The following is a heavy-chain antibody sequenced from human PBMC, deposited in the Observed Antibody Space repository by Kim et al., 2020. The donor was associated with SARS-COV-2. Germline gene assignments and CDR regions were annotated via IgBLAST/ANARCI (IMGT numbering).Heavy chain of an antibody. J-gene: IGHJ4*02. Sequence: SETLSLTCTVSGGSISSSSYYWGWIRQPPGKGLEWIGSIYYSGSTYYNPSLKSRVTISVDTSKNQFSLKLSSVTAADTAVYYCARVGYSSSWSPCDYWGQGTLVTVSS. D-gene: IGHD6-13*01. CDR3: ARVGYSSSWSPCDY. V-gene: IGHV4-39*07. CDR1: GGSISSSSYY. CDR2: IYYSGST.